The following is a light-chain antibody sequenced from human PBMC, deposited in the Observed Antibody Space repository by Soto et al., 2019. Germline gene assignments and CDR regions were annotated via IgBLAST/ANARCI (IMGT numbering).Light chain of an antibody. CDR1: QSLLHSNGYNY. CDR2: LGS. J-gene: IGKJ2*01. V-gene: IGKV2-28*01. CDR3: MQGLQRGYT. Sequence: DIVMTQSPLSLPVTPGEPASISCRSSQSLLHSNGYNYLDWYLQKPGQSPQLLIYLGSNRASGVPDRFSGSGSGTDFTLKISRVEAEDVGVYYCMQGLQRGYTFGQGTKLEIK.